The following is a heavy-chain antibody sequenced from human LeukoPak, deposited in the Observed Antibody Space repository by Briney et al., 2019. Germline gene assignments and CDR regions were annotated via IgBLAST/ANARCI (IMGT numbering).Heavy chain of an antibody. D-gene: IGHD3-10*01. V-gene: IGHV4-59*01. CDR1: GDSISSYY. CDR2: IYYSGST. CDR3: TRLNYYGSGSYWMYNWCDP. Sequence: KPSETLSLTCTVCGDSISSYYWSWIRQPPGKGLEWIGYIYYSGSTNYNPSLKSRVTISVDTSKNQFSLKLSSMTAAVTAVYYCTRLNYYGSGSYWMYNWCDPCGQGTLVTVSS. J-gene: IGHJ5*02.